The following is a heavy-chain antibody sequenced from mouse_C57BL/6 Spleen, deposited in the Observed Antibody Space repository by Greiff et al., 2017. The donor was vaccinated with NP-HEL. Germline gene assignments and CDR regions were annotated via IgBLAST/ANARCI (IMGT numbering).Heavy chain of an antibody. CDR3: ARGRYSGSNWYFDV. CDR2: IDPKSGGT. CDR1: GYTFTSYW. J-gene: IGHJ1*03. D-gene: IGHD1-1*01. Sequence: QVQLKQPGAELVKPGASVKLSCKASGYTFTSYWMHWVKQRPGRGLEWIGRIDPKSGGTKYNEKLKGKATLTVDKPSSTAYMQLSSLTSEDSAVYYCARGRYSGSNWYFDVWGTAATVTSSS. V-gene: IGHV1-72*01.